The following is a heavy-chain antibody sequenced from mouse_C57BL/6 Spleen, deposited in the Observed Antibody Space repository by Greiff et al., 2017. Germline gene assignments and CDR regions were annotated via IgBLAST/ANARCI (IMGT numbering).Heavy chain of an antibody. CDR2: ISSGGSYT. Sequence: EVMLVESGGDLVKPGGSLKLSCAASGFTFSSYGMSWVRQTPDKRLEWVATISSGGSYTYYPDSVKGRFTISRDNAKNTLYLQMSSLKSEDTAMYYCARLVPYYFDYWGQGTTLTVSS. D-gene: IGHD1-1*02. CDR3: ARLVPYYFDY. CDR1: GFTFSSYG. J-gene: IGHJ2*01. V-gene: IGHV5-6*01.